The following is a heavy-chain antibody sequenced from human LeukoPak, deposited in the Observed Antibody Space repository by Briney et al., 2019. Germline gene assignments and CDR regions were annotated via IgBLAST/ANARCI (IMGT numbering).Heavy chain of an antibody. D-gene: IGHD1-26*01. Sequence: SETLSLTCTVSGGSISSSSYYWAWIRQSPGKGLQWIASISYSVTTYYNPSLKSRVTISIDTSKNQFSLKLSSVTAADTAVYYCARHLRGATIYYEYWGQGNPVSLYS. CDR2: ISYSVTT. CDR3: ARHLRGATIYYEY. V-gene: IGHV4-39*01. CDR1: GGSISSSSYY. J-gene: IGHJ4*01.